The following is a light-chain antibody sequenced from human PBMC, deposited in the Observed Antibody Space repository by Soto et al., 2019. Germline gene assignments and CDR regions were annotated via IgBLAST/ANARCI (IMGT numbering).Light chain of an antibody. CDR3: QQHYNLPPWT. Sequence: DIQMTQSPPSLSASVGDTVTITCRASQSISTYLDWYQVTPGKAPKVLIYGASTLEDGVPSRFSGSGSGTDFTLSINNLQPEDFVTYYCQQHYNLPPWTFGQGTKVEV. CDR2: GAS. CDR1: QSISTY. V-gene: IGKV1-39*01. J-gene: IGKJ1*01.